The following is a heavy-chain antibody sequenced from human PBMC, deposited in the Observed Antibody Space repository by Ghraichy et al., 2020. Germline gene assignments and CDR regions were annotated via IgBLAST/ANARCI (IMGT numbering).Heavy chain of an antibody. J-gene: IGHJ4*02. Sequence: SETLSLTCAISGDSVSSNSAAWNWIRQSPSRGLEWLGRTYYRSKWYNDYAVSVKSRITINPDTSKNQFSLQLNSVTPEDTAVYYCARDLVPDRIAVAGPFDYWGQGTLVTVFS. CDR2: TYYRSKWYN. D-gene: IGHD6-19*01. CDR3: ARDLVPDRIAVAGPFDY. CDR1: GDSVSSNSAA. V-gene: IGHV6-1*01.